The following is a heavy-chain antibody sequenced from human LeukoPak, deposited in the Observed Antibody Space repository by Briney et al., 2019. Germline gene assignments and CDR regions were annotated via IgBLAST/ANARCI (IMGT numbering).Heavy chain of an antibody. CDR3: AKSDDYGDYGFDY. J-gene: IGHJ4*02. CDR2: ISGSGGST. V-gene: IGHV3-23*01. CDR1: GFTFSSYW. Sequence: GGSLRLSCAASGFTFSSYWMSWVRQAPGKGLEWVSAISGSGGSTYYADSVKGRFTISRDNSKNTLYLQMNSLRAEDTAVYYCAKSDDYGDYGFDYWGQGTLVTVSS. D-gene: IGHD4-17*01.